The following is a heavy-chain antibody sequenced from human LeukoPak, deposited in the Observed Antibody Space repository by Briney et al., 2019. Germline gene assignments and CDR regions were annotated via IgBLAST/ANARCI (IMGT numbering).Heavy chain of an antibody. Sequence: GESLKISCKVSGYTFTSYWIGWVRQMPGKGLEWMGIIYPGDSNTRYSPSFQGQVTISADKSISIAYLQWSSLKASDTAMYYCVRIYGDYARDVFDIWGQGTMVTVSS. CDR3: VRIYGDYARDVFDI. CDR1: GYTFTSYW. J-gene: IGHJ3*02. CDR2: IYPGDSNT. D-gene: IGHD4-17*01. V-gene: IGHV5-51*01.